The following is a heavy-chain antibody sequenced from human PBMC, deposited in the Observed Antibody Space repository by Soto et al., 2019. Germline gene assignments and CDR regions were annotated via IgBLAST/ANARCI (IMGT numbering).Heavy chain of an antibody. CDR1: GFTFSSDA. CDR3: AKEQYDYDSSGYPFDY. Sequence: GGSLSLSCAASGFTFSSDAMSWVRQAPGKGLEWVSAISGSGGSTYYADSVKGRFTISRDNSKNTLYLQMNSLRAEDTAVYYCAKEQYDYDSSGYPFDYWGQGTLVTVSS. J-gene: IGHJ4*02. V-gene: IGHV3-23*01. D-gene: IGHD3-22*01. CDR2: ISGSGGST.